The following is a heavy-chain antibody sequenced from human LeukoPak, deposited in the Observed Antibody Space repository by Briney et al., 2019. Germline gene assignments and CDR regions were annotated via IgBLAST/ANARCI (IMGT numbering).Heavy chain of an antibody. J-gene: IGHJ4*02. CDR2: IYHSGST. CDR3: ARGFGVGATPSPDYFDY. V-gene: IGHV4-38-2*02. Sequence: SETLSLTCTVSGYSISSGYYWGWIRQPPGKGLEWIGSIYHSGSTYYNPSLKSRVTISVDTSKNQFSLKLSSVTAADTAVYYCARGFGVGATPSPDYFDYWGQGTLVTVSS. D-gene: IGHD1-26*01. CDR1: GYSISSGYY.